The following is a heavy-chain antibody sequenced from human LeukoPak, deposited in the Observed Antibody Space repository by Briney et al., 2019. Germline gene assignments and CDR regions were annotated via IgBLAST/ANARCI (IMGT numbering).Heavy chain of an antibody. J-gene: IGHJ3*02. V-gene: IGHV4-30-4*08. CDR1: GGSISSGDYY. CDR3: ATVNYYDRPFDI. Sequence: PSETLSLTCTVSGGSISSGDYYWSWIRQPPGKGLEWIGYIYYSGTTYYNPSLKSRVTISVDTSKNQFSLRLSSVTPADTAVYYCATVNYYDRPFDIWGQGTVVTVSS. D-gene: IGHD3-22*01. CDR2: IYYSGTT.